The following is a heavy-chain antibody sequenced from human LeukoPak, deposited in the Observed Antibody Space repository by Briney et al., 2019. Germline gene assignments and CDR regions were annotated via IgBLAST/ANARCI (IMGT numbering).Heavy chain of an antibody. Sequence: SETLSLTCTVSGGSISSSSYYRGWIRQPPGKGLEWIGSIYYSGSTYYNPSLKSRVTISVDTSKNQFSLKLSSVTAADTAVYYCARVYDYGGNSNWGQGTLVTVSS. V-gene: IGHV4-39*07. J-gene: IGHJ4*02. CDR2: IYYSGST. CDR1: GGSISSSSYY. D-gene: IGHD4-23*01. CDR3: ARVYDYGGNSN.